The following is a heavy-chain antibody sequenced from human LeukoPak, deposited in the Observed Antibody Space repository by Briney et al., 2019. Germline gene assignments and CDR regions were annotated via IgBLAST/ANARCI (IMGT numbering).Heavy chain of an antibody. CDR2: MSGSGGST. CDR1: GFTFSSYA. D-gene: IGHD3-22*01. J-gene: IGHJ4*02. V-gene: IGHV3-23*01. CDR3: AKDLYDSSGYYYGFFDY. Sequence: PGGSLRLSCAASGFTFSSYAMSGVPQAPGKGLEGVSAMSGSGGSTYYADSVTGRVTISRDNCKNTLYLQMNSLRAEDTAVYYCAKDLYDSSGYYYGFFDYWGQGTLVTVSS.